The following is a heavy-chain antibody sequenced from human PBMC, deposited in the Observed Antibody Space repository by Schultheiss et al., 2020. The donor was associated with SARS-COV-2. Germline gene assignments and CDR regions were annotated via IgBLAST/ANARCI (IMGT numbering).Heavy chain of an antibody. J-gene: IGHJ4*02. CDR1: GYSISSGYY. CDR2: IYHSGST. D-gene: IGHD3-16*01. Sequence: SETLSLTCSVSGYSISSGYYWGWIRQPPGKGLEWIGYIYHSGSTNYNPSLKSRVTISVDTSKNQFSLKMSSVTAADTAVYYCARDLTPLGVDYWGQGTLVTVSS. CDR3: ARDLTPLGVDY. V-gene: IGHV4-38-2*02.